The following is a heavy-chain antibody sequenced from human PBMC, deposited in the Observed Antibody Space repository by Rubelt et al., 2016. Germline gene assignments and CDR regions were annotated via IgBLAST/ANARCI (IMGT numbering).Heavy chain of an antibody. CDR3: ATLWFGELLTTKDYYYYGMDV. J-gene: IGHJ6*02. Sequence: YYADSVKGRFTISRDNAKNSLYLQMNSLRAEDTAVYYCATLWFGELLTTKDYYYYGMDVWGQGTTVTVSS. D-gene: IGHD3-10*01. V-gene: IGHV3-21*01.